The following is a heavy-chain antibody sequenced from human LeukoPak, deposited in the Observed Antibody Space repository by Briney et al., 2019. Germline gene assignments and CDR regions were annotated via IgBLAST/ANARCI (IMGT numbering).Heavy chain of an antibody. Sequence: ASVKVSCKASGYTFTSYGISWVRQAPGQGLEWMGWICAYNGNTNYAQKLQGRVTMTTDTSTSTAYMELRSLRSDDTAVYYCARDIKNSGRSAPRTDYWGQGTLVTVSS. CDR2: ICAYNGNT. CDR3: ARDIKNSGRSAPRTDY. J-gene: IGHJ4*02. V-gene: IGHV1-18*01. D-gene: IGHD6-19*01. CDR1: GYTFTSYG.